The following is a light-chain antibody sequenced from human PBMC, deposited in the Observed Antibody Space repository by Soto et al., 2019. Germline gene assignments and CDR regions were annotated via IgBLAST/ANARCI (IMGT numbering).Light chain of an antibody. CDR3: QHCNSYSDT. CDR2: DAS. Sequence: DIQMTQSPSSLSASVGDRVTITCRASQSISSWLAWYQQKPGKAPKLLIYDASSLKSGVPSRFRGRGSGTEFTLTISSLQHDEFATYYCQHCNSYSDTFGQGTKVDNK. CDR1: QSISSW. J-gene: IGKJ2*01. V-gene: IGKV1-5*01.